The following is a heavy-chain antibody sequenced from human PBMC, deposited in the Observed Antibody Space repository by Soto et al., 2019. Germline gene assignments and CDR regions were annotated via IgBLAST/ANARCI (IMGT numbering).Heavy chain of an antibody. V-gene: IGHV1-18*01. D-gene: IGHD3-16*01. J-gene: IGHJ4*02. CDR3: AGDAGVTGELYY. CDR2: SSAYNGNT. CDR1: GYTFTSYV. Sequence: QVQLVQSGAEVKKPGASVKVSCKASGYTFTSYVISWVRQAPGRWFEWMGWSSAYNGNTNYAQKLQGRVTMTTDSSTSTASMELRSLRSDYTAVYYCAGDAGVTGELYYWGQGTLVTVSS.